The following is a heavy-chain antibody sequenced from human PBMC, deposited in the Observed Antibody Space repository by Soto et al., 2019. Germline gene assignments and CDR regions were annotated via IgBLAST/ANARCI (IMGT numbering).Heavy chain of an antibody. D-gene: IGHD5-18*01. V-gene: IGHV5-51*01. J-gene: IGHJ3*02. CDR2: IYPGDSDT. CDR1: GYSFTSYW. CDR3: ARHPVDTAMVTAFDS. Sequence: GECRKISCKGSGYSFTSYWIGWVRQMPGKGLEWMGIIYPGDSDTRYSPSFQGQVTISADKSISTAYLQWSSLKASDTAMYYCARHPVDTAMVTAFDSWGQGTMVTVSS.